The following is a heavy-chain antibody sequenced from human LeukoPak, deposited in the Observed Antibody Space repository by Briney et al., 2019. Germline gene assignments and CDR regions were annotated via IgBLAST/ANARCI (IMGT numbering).Heavy chain of an antibody. D-gene: IGHD2/OR15-2a*01. Sequence: PGGPLRLSCAASGFTFSRYWMSWVRQAPGKGLEWVANINQDGSEKYYVDSVKGRFTISRDNAKNSLYLQMNSLRAEDTAVYYCARVILEYGGDDYWGQGTLVTVSS. CDR1: GFTFSRYW. V-gene: IGHV3-7*01. CDR3: ARVILEYGGDDY. J-gene: IGHJ4*02. CDR2: INQDGSEK.